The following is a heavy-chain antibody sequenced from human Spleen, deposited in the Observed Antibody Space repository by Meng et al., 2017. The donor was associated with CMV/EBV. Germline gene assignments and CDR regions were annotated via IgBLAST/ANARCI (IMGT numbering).Heavy chain of an antibody. V-gene: IGHV3-30*02. CDR1: GFTFSSYG. Sequence: GESLKISCAASGFTFSSYGMHWVRQAPGKGLEWVAFIRYDGSNKYYADSVKGRFTISRDNSKNTLYLQMNSLRAEDTAVYYCARVRCSGASCYFSDYWGQGTLVTVSS. D-gene: IGHD2-15*01. J-gene: IGHJ4*02. CDR3: ARVRCSGASCYFSDY. CDR2: IRYDGSNK.